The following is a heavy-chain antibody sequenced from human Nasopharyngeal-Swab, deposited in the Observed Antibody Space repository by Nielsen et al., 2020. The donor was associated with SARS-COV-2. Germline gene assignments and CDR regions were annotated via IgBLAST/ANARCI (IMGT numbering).Heavy chain of an antibody. Sequence: SVKAPCKASGGIYSIYAISWVRQAPGHGPEWMGGIIPIFGTSNYAQKFQGRVTITADEFTSTAYMELSSLRSVDTAVYYCARMHCGGDCYSRGEDAFDLWGQGTLVTVSS. J-gene: IGHJ3*01. CDR1: GGIYSIYA. V-gene: IGHV1-69*13. CDR3: ARMHCGGDCYSRGEDAFDL. CDR2: IIPIFGTS. D-gene: IGHD2-21*02.